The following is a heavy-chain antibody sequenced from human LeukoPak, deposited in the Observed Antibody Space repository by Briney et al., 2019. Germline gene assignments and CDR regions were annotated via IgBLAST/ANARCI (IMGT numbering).Heavy chain of an antibody. CDR1: GGSISTSNYY. J-gene: IGHJ4*02. CDR2: IFYSGST. D-gene: IGHD3-3*01. Sequence: PSETLSLTCTVSGGSISTSNYYWGWIRQPPGKGLEWIGNIFYSGSTYYSPSLRSRVTISVDTSKNQFSLKLSSVTAADTAVYYCARGRSYDFWSGYYGEFDYWGQGTLVTVSS. V-gene: IGHV4-39*07. CDR3: ARGRSYDFWSGYYGEFDY.